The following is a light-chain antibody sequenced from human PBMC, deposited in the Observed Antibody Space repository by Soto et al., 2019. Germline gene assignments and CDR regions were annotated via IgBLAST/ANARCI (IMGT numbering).Light chain of an antibody. J-gene: IGKJ4*02. CDR2: DAS. Sequence: EIVLTKAPATLSLYPGESATLSCRASQSVSSSLSWYQQNPGQAHRLLIYDASNRATVIPARFSGSGSGTDLPLTISRLEPKHLAAYSCQQRSNWTPLTFGGANKLEIK. V-gene: IGKV3-11*01. CDR3: QQRSNWTPLT. CDR1: QSVSSS.